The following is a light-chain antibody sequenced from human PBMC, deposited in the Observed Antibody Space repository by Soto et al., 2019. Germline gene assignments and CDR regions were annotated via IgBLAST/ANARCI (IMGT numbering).Light chain of an antibody. J-gene: IGKJ4*01. CDR3: QQRSNCPLT. Sequence: ESVLIQSPATMSLSPGERDTLSCRASQSVSRYLAWYQQKPGQAPRLLIYDASNRATGIPARFSGSGSGTDFTLTISSLEPEDFAVYYCQQRSNCPLTFGGGTKVEIK. CDR2: DAS. V-gene: IGKV3-11*01. CDR1: QSVSRY.